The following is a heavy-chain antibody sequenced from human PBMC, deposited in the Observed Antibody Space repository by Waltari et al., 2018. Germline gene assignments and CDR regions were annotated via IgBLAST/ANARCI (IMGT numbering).Heavy chain of an antibody. CDR3: ERGFYYYGSGSFSY. CDR2: INHSGST. Sequence: QVQLQQWGAGLLKPSETLSLTCAVYGGSFSGYYWSWIRQPPGKGLEWIGEINHSGSTNYNPSLKSRVTISVDTSKNQFSLKLSSVTAADTAVYYCERGFYYYGSGSFSYWGQGTLVTVSS. D-gene: IGHD3-10*01. V-gene: IGHV4-34*01. CDR1: GGSFSGYY. J-gene: IGHJ4*02.